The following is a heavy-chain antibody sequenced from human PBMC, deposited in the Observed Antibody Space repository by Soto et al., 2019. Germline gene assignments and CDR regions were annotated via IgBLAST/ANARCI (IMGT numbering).Heavy chain of an antibody. J-gene: IGHJ4*02. Sequence: PGGSLRLSCAASGFTFSSYWMHWVRQAPGKGLVWVSRIKMDGSSISYADSVKGRFTISRDNAKNTLYLQMNSLRAEDTAVYYCERGGLFAYSFDYWGQGPPVTVSS. V-gene: IGHV3-74*01. D-gene: IGHD2-15*01. CDR2: IKMDGSSI. CDR1: GFTFSSYW. CDR3: ERGGLFAYSFDY.